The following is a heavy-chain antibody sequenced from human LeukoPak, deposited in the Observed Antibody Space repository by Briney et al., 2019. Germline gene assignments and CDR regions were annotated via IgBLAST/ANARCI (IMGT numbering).Heavy chain of an antibody. Sequence: PAETLSLTCTVSGSSIGSYYWSWIRQPPGKGLEWIGHIYYSGSTNYNPSLKSRVTISVGTSRNHVSLKRSSVTAADTAVYYCARGILTGPIYAFDIWGQGTMVTASS. J-gene: IGHJ3*02. CDR3: ARGILTGPIYAFDI. CDR2: IYYSGST. V-gene: IGHV4-59*01. CDR1: GSSIGSYY. D-gene: IGHD3-9*01.